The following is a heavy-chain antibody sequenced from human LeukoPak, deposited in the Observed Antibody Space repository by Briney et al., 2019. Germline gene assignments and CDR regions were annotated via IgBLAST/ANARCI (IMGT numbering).Heavy chain of an antibody. Sequence: AGGTLRLSCAASGFTFSSYGMSWVRQAPGKGLEWVSAISASGGSTYYADSVKGRFTISRDNSKNTLYLQMNSLRAEDTAVYYCAKTSSVVAYPPFDYWGQGTLVTVSS. CDR1: GFTFSSYG. J-gene: IGHJ4*02. CDR3: AKTSSVVAYPPFDY. D-gene: IGHD3-22*01. CDR2: ISASGGST. V-gene: IGHV3-23*01.